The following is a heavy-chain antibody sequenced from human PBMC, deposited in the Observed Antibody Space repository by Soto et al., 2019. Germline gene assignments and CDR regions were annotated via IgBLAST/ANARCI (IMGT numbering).Heavy chain of an antibody. J-gene: IGHJ6*02. CDR1: GFTFSSYA. V-gene: IGHV3-30-3*01. Sequence: PGGSLRLSXAASGFTFSSYAMHWVRQAPGKGLEWVAVISYDGSNKYYADSVKGRFTISRDNSKNTLYLQMNSLRAEDTAVYYCAKSSGWDSSRAYYYYGMDVWGQGTTVTSP. D-gene: IGHD6-19*01. CDR3: AKSSGWDSSRAYYYYGMDV. CDR2: ISYDGSNK.